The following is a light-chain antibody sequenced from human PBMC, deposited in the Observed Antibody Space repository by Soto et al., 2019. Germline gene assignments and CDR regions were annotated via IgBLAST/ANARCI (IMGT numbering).Light chain of an antibody. CDR1: QSVSTN. V-gene: IGKV3-15*01. CDR3: HQYNNWPPYT. CDR2: GAS. Sequence: EIVMTQSRATLSVFPGERATRACRASQSVSTNLAWYQQKPGQAPRLLIYGASARATGIPARFSGSGSGTEFTLTISRLQSEDFAVYYCHQYNNWPPYTFGQGTKLEIK. J-gene: IGKJ2*01.